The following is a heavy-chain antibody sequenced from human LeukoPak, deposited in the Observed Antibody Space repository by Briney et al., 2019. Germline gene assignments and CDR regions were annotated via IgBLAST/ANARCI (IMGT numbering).Heavy chain of an antibody. CDR1: GGSISSGGYY. Sequence: SETLSLTCTVSGGSISSGGYYWSWIRQHPGKGLEWIGYIYYSGSTYYNPSLKSRVTILVDTSKNQFSLKLSSVTAADTAVYYCARDRYSGYDLVYWGQGTLVTVSS. CDR3: ARDRYSGYDLVY. D-gene: IGHD5-12*01. CDR2: IYYSGST. V-gene: IGHV4-31*03. J-gene: IGHJ4*02.